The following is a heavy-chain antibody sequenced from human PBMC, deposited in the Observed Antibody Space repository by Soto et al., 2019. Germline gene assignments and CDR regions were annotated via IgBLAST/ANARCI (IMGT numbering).Heavy chain of an antibody. V-gene: IGHV1-18*01. Sequence: ASVKVACKASGYTFSSYGISCVRQAPGQGLEWMGWISAYNGNTKYAQKLQGRVTMTTDTSTSTAYMELRSLRSDDTAVYYCARREVGTTLDFDYWGQGTLVTVSS. J-gene: IGHJ4*02. D-gene: IGHD1-26*01. CDR2: ISAYNGNT. CDR3: ARREVGTTLDFDY. CDR1: GYTFSSYG.